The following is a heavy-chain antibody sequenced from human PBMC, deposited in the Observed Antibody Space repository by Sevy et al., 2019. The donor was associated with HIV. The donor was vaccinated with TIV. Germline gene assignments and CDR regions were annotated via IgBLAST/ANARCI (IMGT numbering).Heavy chain of an antibody. CDR1: GYSFTSYW. CDR3: ARYLSSTSCYSDY. D-gene: IGHD2-2*01. V-gene: IGHV5-51*01. J-gene: IGHJ4*02. Sequence: GESLKISCKGSGYSFTSYWIGWVRQMPGKGLEWMGIIYPGDSDTRYSPSFQGQVTISADKSISTAYLQWSSLKASDTAVYYCARYLSSTSCYSDYWGQGTLVTVSS. CDR2: IYPGDSDT.